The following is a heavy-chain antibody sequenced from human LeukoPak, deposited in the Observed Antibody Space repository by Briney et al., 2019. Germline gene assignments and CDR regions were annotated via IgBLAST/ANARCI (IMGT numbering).Heavy chain of an antibody. CDR1: GYTFTSYD. J-gene: IGHJ6*03. Sequence: ASVKVSCQGSGYTFTSYDFHWVRQATGQGLEWMGWMNPNSGNTGYAQKFQGRVTMTRNTSISTAYMELSSLRSEDTAVYYCARAPSKVVRFSKSSGGYYMDVWGKGTTVTVSS. D-gene: IGHD3-3*01. CDR3: ARAPSKVVRFSKSSGGYYMDV. CDR2: MNPNSGNT. V-gene: IGHV1-8*01.